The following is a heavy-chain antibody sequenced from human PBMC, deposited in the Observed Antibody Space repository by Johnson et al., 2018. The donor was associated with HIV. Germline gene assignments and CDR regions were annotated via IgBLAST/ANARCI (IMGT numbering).Heavy chain of an antibody. D-gene: IGHD6-19*01. CDR3: VSVGRMPFSSDWKAFHI. CDR1: GFTFSSYG. Sequence: QVQLVESGGGVVQPGGSLRLSCAASGFTFSSYGMHWVRQAPGKGLAWVAFIRYDGSNKYYADSVKGRFIISRDNAKNSLFLQMNSRRAGDTALDYCVSVGRMPFSSDWKAFHIWGQGTLVSVSS. V-gene: IGHV3-30*02. CDR2: IRYDGSNK. J-gene: IGHJ3*02.